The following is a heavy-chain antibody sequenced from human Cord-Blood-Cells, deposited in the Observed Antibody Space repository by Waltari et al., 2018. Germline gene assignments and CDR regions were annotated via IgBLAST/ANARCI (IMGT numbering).Heavy chain of an antibody. CDR1: GGSFSGYS. V-gene: IGHV4-34*01. Sequence: QVQLQQWAAGLLKPSETLSLTCAVYGGSFSGYSWSWIRPPPGKGLEWIGEINHSGSTNYNPSLKSRVTISVDTSKNQFSLKLSSVTAADTAVYYCASWVVVVPAANWFDPWGQGTLVTVSS. J-gene: IGHJ5*02. CDR3: ASWVVVVPAANWFDP. CDR2: INHSGST. D-gene: IGHD2-2*01.